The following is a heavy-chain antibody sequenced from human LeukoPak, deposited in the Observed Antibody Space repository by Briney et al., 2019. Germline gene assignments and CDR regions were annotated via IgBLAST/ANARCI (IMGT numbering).Heavy chain of an antibody. D-gene: IGHD2-2*01. V-gene: IGHV3-23*01. CDR3: AKDEAWRPAAD. CDR2: ITGSGDSA. CDR1: GLTFTNYA. Sequence: GGSLRLSCAPSGLTFTNYAMSWVRQAPGKGLEWVSSITGSGDSAYYADSVKGRFTISRDNSKDTLYLQMNSLRAEDTAIYFCAKDEAWRPAADWGQGTLVTVSS. J-gene: IGHJ4*02.